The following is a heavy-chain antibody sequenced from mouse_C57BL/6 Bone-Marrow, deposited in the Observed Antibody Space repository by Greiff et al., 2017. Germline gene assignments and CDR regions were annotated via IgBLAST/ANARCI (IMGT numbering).Heavy chain of an antibody. D-gene: IGHD2-4*01. CDR1: GYTFTSYG. V-gene: IGHV1-81*01. J-gene: IGHJ2*01. CDR3: ARPDYDYDPDY. CDR2: IYPRSGNT. Sequence: VQLQQSGAELARPGASVKLSCKASGYTFTSYGISWVKQRTGQGLEWIGEIYPRSGNTYYNEKFKGKATLTADKSSSTAYMELRRLTSEDSAVYFCARPDYDYDPDYWGQGTTLTVSS.